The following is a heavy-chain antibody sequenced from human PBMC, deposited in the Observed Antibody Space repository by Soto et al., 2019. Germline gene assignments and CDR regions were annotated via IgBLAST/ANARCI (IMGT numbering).Heavy chain of an antibody. J-gene: IGHJ4*02. Sequence: PSETLSLTCAVSGGSISSGGYSWSWIRQPPGKGLEWIGYIYHSGSTYYNPSLKSRVTISVDRSKNQFSLKLSSVTAADTAVYYCARGELRDPSFDYWGQGTPVTVSS. CDR3: ARGELRDPSFDY. D-gene: IGHD3-10*01. CDR2: IYHSGST. CDR1: GGSISSGGYS. V-gene: IGHV4-30-2*01.